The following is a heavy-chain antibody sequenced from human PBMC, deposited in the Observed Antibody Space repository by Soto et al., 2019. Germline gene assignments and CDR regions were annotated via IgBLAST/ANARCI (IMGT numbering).Heavy chain of an antibody. J-gene: IGHJ4*02. CDR2: IKSKTDGGTT. CDR3: TTAQAYY. CDR1: GFTFSNAW. V-gene: IGHV3-15*01. Sequence: LRLSCAASGFTFSNAWMSWVRQAPGKGLEWGGRIKSKTDGGTTDYAAPVKGRFTISRDDSKNTLYLQMNSLKTEDTAVYYCTTAQAYYWGQGTLVTVSS.